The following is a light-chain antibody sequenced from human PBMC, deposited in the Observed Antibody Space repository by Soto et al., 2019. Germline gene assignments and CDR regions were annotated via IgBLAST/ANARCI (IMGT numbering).Light chain of an antibody. CDR2: EVN. J-gene: IGLJ1*01. Sequence: QSALTQPPSASGSPGHSVAISCTGTSSDVGGYNYVSWYQQHPGKAPKLMIYEVNKRPSGVPDRCSGSKSGNTASLTVSGLQAEDEADYYCSSYAGSRNVFGTGTKLTVL. CDR1: SSDVGGYNY. CDR3: SSYAGSRNV. V-gene: IGLV2-8*01.